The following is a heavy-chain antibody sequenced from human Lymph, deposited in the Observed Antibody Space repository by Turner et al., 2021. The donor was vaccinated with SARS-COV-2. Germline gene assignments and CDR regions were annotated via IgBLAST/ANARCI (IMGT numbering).Heavy chain of an antibody. CDR2: IYYSGST. Sequence: QVQLQESCPGLVKPSQTLSLTCTVSGGSISSGGYYWSWIRQHPGKGLEWIGYIYYSGSTYYNPSLKSRVTISVDTSKNQFSLKLSSVTAADTAVYYCARDYGGNSNYFDYWGQGTLVTVSS. CDR3: ARDYGGNSNYFDY. J-gene: IGHJ4*02. D-gene: IGHD4-17*01. CDR1: GGSISSGGYY. V-gene: IGHV4-31*03.